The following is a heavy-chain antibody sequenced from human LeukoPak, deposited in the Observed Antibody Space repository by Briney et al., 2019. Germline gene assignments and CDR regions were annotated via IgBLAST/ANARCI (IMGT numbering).Heavy chain of an antibody. J-gene: IGHJ6*03. CDR2: IKSKIDGGNT. CDR1: RFTFTNAG. D-gene: IGHD4-11*01. CDR3: TTEYSKSAHHYYMDV. Sequence: GGSLRLSCAASRFTFTNAGMSWVRQAPGKGLEWVGRIKSKIDGGNTDYTAPVKGRFTFSRDDSENTLYLQMNSLKTEDSAVYYCTTEYSKSAHHYYMDVWGEGATVTVSS. V-gene: IGHV3-15*01.